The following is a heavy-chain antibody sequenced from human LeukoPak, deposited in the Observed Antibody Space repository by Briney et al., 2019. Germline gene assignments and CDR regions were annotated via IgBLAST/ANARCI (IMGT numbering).Heavy chain of an antibody. Sequence: LXLXXXASXXTXXXYGMHWVRQAXGXGLEWVAVISYDGSNKYYADSVKGRFTISRDNSKNTLYLQMNSLRAEDTAVYYCAKVGYSYALGYWGQGTLVTVSS. CDR2: ISYDGSNK. D-gene: IGHD5-18*01. J-gene: IGHJ4*02. V-gene: IGHV3-30*18. CDR1: XXTXXXYG. CDR3: AKVGYSYALGY.